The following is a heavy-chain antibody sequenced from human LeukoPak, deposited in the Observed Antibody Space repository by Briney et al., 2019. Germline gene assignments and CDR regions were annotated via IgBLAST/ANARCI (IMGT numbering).Heavy chain of an antibody. V-gene: IGHV4-4*07. CDR3: ATVGAGWFTINY. Sequence: SQTLSLTCTVSGGSISSYYWSWIRQPAGKGLEWIGRIYTSGSTNYNPSLKSRVTMSVDTSKNQFSLKLSSVTAADTAVYYCATVGAGWFTINYWGQGTLVTVSS. D-gene: IGHD6-19*01. CDR1: GGSISSYY. CDR2: IYTSGST. J-gene: IGHJ4*02.